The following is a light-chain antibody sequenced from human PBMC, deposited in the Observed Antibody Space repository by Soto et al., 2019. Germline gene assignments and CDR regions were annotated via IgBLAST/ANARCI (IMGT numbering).Light chain of an antibody. CDR1: QSISSW. J-gene: IGKJ1*01. V-gene: IGKV1-5*01. CDR2: DAS. Sequence: DIHMTQSPSTLSASAGDRVTITCRASQSISSWFAWYQQKPGKAPKLLIYDASSLESGVPSRFSGSGSGTEFTLTISSLQPDDFATYYCQQYNSYSGTFGQGTKVDI. CDR3: QQYNSYSGT.